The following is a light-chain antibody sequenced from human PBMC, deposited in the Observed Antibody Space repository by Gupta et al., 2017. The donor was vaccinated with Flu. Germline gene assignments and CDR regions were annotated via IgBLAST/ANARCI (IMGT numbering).Light chain of an antibody. J-gene: IGKJ4*01. CDR2: DSS. CDR3: QQCSVWPVC. Sequence: PGERATLTSWVSRSDSRSLAWSQEKPGQAPRPLIYDSSNRATGPPARFSGSGSGTDFTLTISSLGREEFAVYFCQQCSVWPVCFGGGTKVEIK. CDR1: RSDSRS. V-gene: IGKV3-11*01.